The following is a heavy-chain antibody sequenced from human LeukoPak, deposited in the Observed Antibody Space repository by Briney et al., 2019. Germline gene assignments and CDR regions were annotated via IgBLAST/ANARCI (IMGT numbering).Heavy chain of an antibody. Sequence: GGSLRLSCAASGFTFSSYAVSWVRQAPGKGLEWVSAISGSGGSTYYADSVKGRFTISRDNSKNTLYLQMNSLRAEDTAVYYCANDRITIFGVVTEDYYYYYGMDVWGQGTTVTVSS. CDR1: GFTFSSYA. CDR3: ANDRITIFGVVTEDYYYYYGMDV. V-gene: IGHV3-23*01. D-gene: IGHD3-3*01. CDR2: ISGSGGST. J-gene: IGHJ6*02.